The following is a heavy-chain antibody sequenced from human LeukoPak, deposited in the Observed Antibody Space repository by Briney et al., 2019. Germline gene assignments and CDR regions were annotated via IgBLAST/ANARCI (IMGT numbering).Heavy chain of an antibody. CDR3: ALRGKVTVTTKGAFDF. CDR1: GFTFGSYA. D-gene: IGHD4-17*01. Sequence: PGGSLRLSCVASGFTFGSYAMSWVRQAPGKGLEWVSLISGNGVGTDYADSVKGRFTISRDNSKNTLYLQMNSLRAEDTAVYYCALRGKVTVTTKGAFDFWGQGTMVTASS. J-gene: IGHJ3*01. V-gene: IGHV3-23*01. CDR2: ISGNGVGT.